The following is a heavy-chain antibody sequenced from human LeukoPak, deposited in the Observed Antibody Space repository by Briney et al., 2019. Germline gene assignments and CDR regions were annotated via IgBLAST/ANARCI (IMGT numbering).Heavy chain of an antibody. CDR3: AANYDSSGYIAGY. J-gene: IGHJ4*02. CDR1: GFTFSSYA. CDR2: ISSNEGST. D-gene: IGHD3-22*01. V-gene: IGHV3-64*01. Sequence: GGSLRLSCAASGFTFSSYAMHWVRQAPGKGLEYISAISSNEGSTYHANSVRSRFTISRDNSKNTMYLQMGSLRAEDTAVYYCAANYDSSGYIAGYWGQGTLVTVSS.